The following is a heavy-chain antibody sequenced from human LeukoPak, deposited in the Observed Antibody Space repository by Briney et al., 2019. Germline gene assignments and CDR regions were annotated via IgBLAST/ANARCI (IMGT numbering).Heavy chain of an antibody. J-gene: IGHJ4*02. CDR1: GGSISSRSYY. D-gene: IGHD6-19*01. CDR3: ARIGGTYSSGFHFDN. CDR2: IYYSGST. Sequence: PSETLSLTCTVSGGSISSRSYYWGWIRQPPGKGLDLIGSIYYSGSTYYNPSLNRRVTISVDTSKNQFSLKLSSVTAADTAVCYCARIGGTYSSGFHFDNWGQGTLVTVSS. V-gene: IGHV4-39*07.